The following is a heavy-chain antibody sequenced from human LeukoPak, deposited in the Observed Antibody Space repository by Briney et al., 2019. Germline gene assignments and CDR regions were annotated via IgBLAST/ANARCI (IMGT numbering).Heavy chain of an antibody. CDR1: GGSISSYY. D-gene: IGHD3-22*01. Sequence: SETLSLTCTVSGGSISSYYWSWIRQPPGKGLGWIGYIYYSVSTNYNPSLKSRVTISVDTSKNQFSLKLSSVTAADTAVYYCASSPRYYYDSSGYYYFDYWGQGTLVTVSS. J-gene: IGHJ4*02. V-gene: IGHV4-59*01. CDR2: IYYSVST. CDR3: ASSPRYYYDSSGYYYFDY.